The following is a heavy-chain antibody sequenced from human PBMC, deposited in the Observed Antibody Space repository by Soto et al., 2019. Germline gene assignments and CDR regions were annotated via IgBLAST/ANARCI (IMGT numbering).Heavy chain of an antibody. CDR1: GGSISSSTYY. CDR2: IYYSGIT. Sequence: QLQLQESGPGLVKPSETLSLTCTVSGGSISSSTYYWAWIRQPPGEGLECIGNIYYSGITYYNPSLKSRVTISVDTAKNQFSLKLNSVTAADTAVYYCARHVPVSGYSYAKNAFDNWVQGTMVTVSS. CDR3: ARHVPVSGYSYAKNAFDN. D-gene: IGHD5-18*01. J-gene: IGHJ3*02. V-gene: IGHV4-39*01.